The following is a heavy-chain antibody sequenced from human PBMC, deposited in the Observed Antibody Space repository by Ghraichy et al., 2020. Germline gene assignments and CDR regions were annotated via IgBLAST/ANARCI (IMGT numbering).Heavy chain of an antibody. CDR3: AKEIDAFDL. V-gene: IGHV3-30*02. Sequence: GGSLRLSCTASGFTFNTYAMHWVRQAPGKGLEWVAAVWPNGDVKIYADSVKGRFIISRDNSKNLLSLHLYSLNPEDTAVYYCAKEIDAFDLWGQGTMVTVSA. CDR2: VWPNGDVK. J-gene: IGHJ3*01. CDR1: GFTFNTYA.